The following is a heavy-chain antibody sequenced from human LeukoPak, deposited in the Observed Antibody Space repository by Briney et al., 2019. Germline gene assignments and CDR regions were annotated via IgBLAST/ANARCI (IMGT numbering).Heavy chain of an antibody. CDR1: GGSITNTNY. Sequence: SETLSLTCGVSGGSITNTNYRTWVRQPPGKGLEWIGEVNLQGSTNYNPSLMGRVAIAVDTSENHISLQLTSVTAADTAVYYCAREGGPYRPLDYSGQGTLVTVSS. CDR3: AREGGPYRPLDY. CDR2: VNLQGST. V-gene: IGHV4-4*02. J-gene: IGHJ4*02.